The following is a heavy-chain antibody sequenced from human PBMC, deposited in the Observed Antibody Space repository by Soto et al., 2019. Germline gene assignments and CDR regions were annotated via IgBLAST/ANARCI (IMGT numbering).Heavy chain of an antibody. CDR1: GGTFSSYA. D-gene: IGHD2-2*02. CDR3: ARDCSSTSCYTRNGMDV. CDR2: IIPIFGTA. V-gene: IGHV1-69*01. Sequence: QVQLVQSGAEVKKPGSSVKVSCKASGGTFSSYAISWVRQALGQGLEWMGGIIPIFGTANYAQKFQGRVTITADESTSTAYMELSSLRSEDTAVYYCARDCSSTSCYTRNGMDVWGQGTTVTVSS. J-gene: IGHJ6*02.